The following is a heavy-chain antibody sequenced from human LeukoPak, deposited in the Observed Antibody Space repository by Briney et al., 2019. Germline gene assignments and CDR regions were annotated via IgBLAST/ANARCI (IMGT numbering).Heavy chain of an antibody. CDR3: ASEIAAAGVFDY. CDR1: GSTFSSYA. J-gene: IGHJ4*02. V-gene: IGHV3-23*01. Sequence: GGSLRLSCAASGSTFSSYAMSWVRQAPGKGLEWVSAISGSGGSTYYADSVKGRFTISRDNSKNTLYLQMDSLRAEDTAVYYCASEIAAAGVFDYWGQGTLVTVSS. D-gene: IGHD6-13*01. CDR2: ISGSGGST.